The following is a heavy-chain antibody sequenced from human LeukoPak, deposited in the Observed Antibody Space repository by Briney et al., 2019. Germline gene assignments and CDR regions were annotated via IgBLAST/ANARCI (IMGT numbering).Heavy chain of an antibody. D-gene: IGHD7-27*01. V-gene: IGHV1-69*13. Sequence: AASGKVSCKASGGTFSSYAISWVRQAPGQGLEWMGGIIPIFGTANYAQKFQGRVTITADESTSTAYMELSSLRSEDTAVYYCARGAMNWGSREYYFDYWGQGTLVTVSS. CDR1: GGTFSSYA. J-gene: IGHJ4*02. CDR2: IIPIFGTA. CDR3: ARGAMNWGSREYYFDY.